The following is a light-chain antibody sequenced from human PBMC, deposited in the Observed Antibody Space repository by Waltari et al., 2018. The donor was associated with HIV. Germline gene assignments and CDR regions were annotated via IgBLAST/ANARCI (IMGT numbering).Light chain of an antibody. CDR3: QSYDSSLRASV. V-gene: IGLV1-40*01. J-gene: IGLJ2*01. CDR2: SDI. Sequence: QSALTQPPSVSGAPGPRVTISCTANRSNNRAGYTLHWYHHLPGTAPKLLVYSDINRPSGVPDRFSGSKSGTSASLVITGLQAEDEADYYCQSYDSSLRASVFGGGTKLTVL. CDR1: RSNNRAGYT.